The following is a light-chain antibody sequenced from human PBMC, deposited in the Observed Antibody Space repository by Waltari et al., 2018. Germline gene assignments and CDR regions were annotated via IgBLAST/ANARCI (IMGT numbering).Light chain of an antibody. Sequence: QSALIQPASVSGSPGQSITISCTGTSSDVGGYNYVSWYQQYPGKAPKLMIYEVSNRPSGVSNRFSGSKSGNTASLTISGLQAEDEADYYCSSYTSSSPYVFGTGTKVTVL. J-gene: IGLJ1*01. CDR1: SSDVGGYNY. V-gene: IGLV2-14*01. CDR2: EVS. CDR3: SSYTSSSPYV.